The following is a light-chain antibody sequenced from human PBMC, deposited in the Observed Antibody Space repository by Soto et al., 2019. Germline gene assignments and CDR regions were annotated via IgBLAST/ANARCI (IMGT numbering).Light chain of an antibody. CDR2: AAS. CDR1: QSISTY. Sequence: IQMTPSPSSLSPSVADSVILTCRASQSISTYLNWYQQKPGKAPKLLIYAASSLQSGVPSRFSGSGAGTDFTLSISSLQPEDFATYFCQQSYMPPLTFGQGTKVETK. V-gene: IGKV1-39*01. J-gene: IGKJ4*02. CDR3: QQSYMPPLT.